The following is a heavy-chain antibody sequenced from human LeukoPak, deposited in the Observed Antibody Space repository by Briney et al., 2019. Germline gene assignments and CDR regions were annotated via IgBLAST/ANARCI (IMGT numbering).Heavy chain of an antibody. J-gene: IGHJ4*02. CDR3: ARDADGNADY. Sequence: PGGSLRLSCAASGFTFSPYAMNWVRQAPGKGLEWVAYISRSSSTIYYADSVGGRFIISRDDAHNSLYLQMNSLRAEDTAMYYCARDADGNADYWGRGALVTVSS. CDR2: ISRSSSTI. D-gene: IGHD4-23*01. CDR1: GFTFSPYA. V-gene: IGHV3-48*04.